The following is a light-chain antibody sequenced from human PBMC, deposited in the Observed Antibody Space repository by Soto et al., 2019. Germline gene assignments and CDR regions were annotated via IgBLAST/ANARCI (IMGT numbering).Light chain of an antibody. V-gene: IGKV3-15*01. CDR1: QSFSTN. Sequence: EIVMSQSPATLSVSPGGRATLSCRASQSFSTNLAWYQQKPGQAPRLLMYGASTRATGIPARFSGSGSGTEFTLTISSLQSEDFAVYYCQQYHNWPPYTFGQGTKLEIK. CDR3: QQYHNWPPYT. CDR2: GAS. J-gene: IGKJ2*01.